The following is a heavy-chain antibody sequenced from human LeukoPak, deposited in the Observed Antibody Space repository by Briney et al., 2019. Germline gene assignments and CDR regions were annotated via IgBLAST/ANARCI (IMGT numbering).Heavy chain of an antibody. CDR2: ISGSGGST. J-gene: IGHJ4*02. V-gene: IGHV3-23*01. Sequence: PGGSLRLSCAASGFTFSSYAMSWVRQAPGKGLEWVSAISGSGGSTYYADSVKGRFTTSRDNSKNTLYLQMNSLRAEDTAVYYCAKPKTSGIAAADPFDYWGQGTLVTVSS. CDR3: AKPKTSGIAAADPFDY. D-gene: IGHD6-13*01. CDR1: GFTFSSYA.